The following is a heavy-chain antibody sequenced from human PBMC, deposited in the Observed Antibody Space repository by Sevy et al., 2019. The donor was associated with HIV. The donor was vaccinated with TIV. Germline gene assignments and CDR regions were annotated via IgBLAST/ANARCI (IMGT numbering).Heavy chain of an antibody. CDR3: ARHCTGSSCSYAFDI. CDR2: INHSGGT. CDR1: GGSFSGYY. V-gene: IGHV4-34*01. Sequence: SETLSLTCAVYGGSFSGYYWSWIRQPPGKGLEWIGEINHSGGTNYNPSLKSRVTISVDTSKNQFSLKLNSVTVADTAVYYCARHCTGSSCSYAFDIWGQGTMVTVSS. J-gene: IGHJ3*02. D-gene: IGHD2-15*01.